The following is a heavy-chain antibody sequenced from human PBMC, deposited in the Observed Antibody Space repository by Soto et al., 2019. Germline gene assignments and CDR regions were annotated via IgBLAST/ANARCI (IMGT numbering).Heavy chain of an antibody. Sequence: PSETLSLTCTVSGGSISSGDYYWSWIRQPPGKGLEWIGYIYYSGSTNYNPSLKSRVTISVDTSKNQFSLKLSSVTAADTAVYYCARHQVLLRYFDWLPTAFDIWGQGTMVTVSS. D-gene: IGHD3-9*01. CDR2: IYYSGST. CDR3: ARHQVLLRYFDWLPTAFDI. V-gene: IGHV4-30-4*01. CDR1: GGSISSGDYY. J-gene: IGHJ3*02.